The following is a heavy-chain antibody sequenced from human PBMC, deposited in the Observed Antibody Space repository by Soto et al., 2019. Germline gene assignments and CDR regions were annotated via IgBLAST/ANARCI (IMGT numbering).Heavy chain of an antibody. V-gene: IGHV3-30-3*01. CDR1: GFTFSSYA. CDR3: ARAPTIFGYFDY. Sequence: LRLSCAASGFTFSSYAMHWVRQAPGKGLEWVAVISYDGSNKYYADSVKGRFTISRDNSKNTLYLQMNSLRAEDTAVYYCARAPTIFGYFDYWGQGTLVTVSS. CDR2: ISYDGSNK. D-gene: IGHD3-10*02. J-gene: IGHJ4*02.